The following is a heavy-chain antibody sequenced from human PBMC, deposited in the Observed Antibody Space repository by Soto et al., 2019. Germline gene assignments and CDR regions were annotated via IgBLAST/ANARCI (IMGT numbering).Heavy chain of an antibody. CDR2: ISHDGTDR. V-gene: IGHV3-30*18. J-gene: IGHJ5*02. D-gene: IGHD6-19*01. Sequence: QVELVESGGGVVQPGRSLRLSCEASGFTFSSYGMHWVRQAPGKGLEWVAAISHDGTDRYYANSVKGRFTISRDNSKNTLYLQMNSLRSEDTAIYYCPKGTAVAYQWFDPWGQGTLVTVSP. CDR1: GFTFSSYG. CDR3: PKGTAVAYQWFDP.